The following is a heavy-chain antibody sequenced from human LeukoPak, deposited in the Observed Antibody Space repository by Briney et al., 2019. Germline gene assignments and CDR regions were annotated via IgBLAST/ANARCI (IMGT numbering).Heavy chain of an antibody. CDR3: ARGRSVGTTKDHAFDF. D-gene: IGHD1-26*01. CDR1: GFTVSSNY. V-gene: IGHV3-53*01. CDR2: FYSGGGT. Sequence: GGSLRLSCAASGFTVSSNYMSWVRQAPGQGLEWVSVFYSGGGTYYADSVKGRFTISRDNSKNTLYLQMNSLRAEDTAVYFCARGRSVGTTKDHAFDFWGQGTMVTVSS. J-gene: IGHJ3*01.